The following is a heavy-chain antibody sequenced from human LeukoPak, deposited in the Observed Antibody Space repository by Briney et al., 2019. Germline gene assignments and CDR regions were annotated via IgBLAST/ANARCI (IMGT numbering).Heavy chain of an antibody. CDR1: GFTFRNYV. CDR3: AREGYYGSGSPPSLYFDY. V-gene: IGHV3-30-3*01. J-gene: IGHJ4*02. CDR2: TSSDLNVK. D-gene: IGHD3-10*01. Sequence: GGSLRLSCAASGFTFRNYVIHWVRQAPGKGLEWVAVTSSDLNVKLYADSVRGRFTISRDNSRSALYLQMNSLRPEDTAIYYCAREGYYGSGSPPSLYFDYWGQGTPVTVSS.